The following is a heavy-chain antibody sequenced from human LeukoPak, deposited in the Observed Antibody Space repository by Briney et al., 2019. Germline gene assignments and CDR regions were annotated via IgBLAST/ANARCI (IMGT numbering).Heavy chain of an antibody. CDR3: AKDRPCTTCSPSDY. J-gene: IGHJ4*02. CDR2: IGSSGTTT. CDR1: GFTFSSYS. V-gene: IGHV3-23*01. D-gene: IGHD2-2*01. Sequence: GGSLRLSCAASGFTFSSYSMSWVRQAPGKGLEWVSSIGSSGTTTYYADTVKGRFTISRDNSKNTLYLQMNSLRAGDTAVYYCAKDRPCTTCSPSDYWGQGTLVTVSS.